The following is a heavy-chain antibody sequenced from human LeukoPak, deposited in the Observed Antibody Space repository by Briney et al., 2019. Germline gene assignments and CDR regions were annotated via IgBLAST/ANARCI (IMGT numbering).Heavy chain of an antibody. CDR3: ARRVTTRLSYGYYGGPRLAY. CDR1: GGSFSGYY. V-gene: IGHV4-34*01. D-gene: IGHD5-18*01. J-gene: IGHJ4*02. CDR2: INHSGST. Sequence: SETLSLTCAVYGGSFSGYYWSWIRQPPGKGLEWIGEINHSGSTNYNPSLKSRVTISVDTSKNQFSLKLSSVTAADTAVYYCARRVTTRLSYGYYGGPRLAYWGQGTLVTLYS.